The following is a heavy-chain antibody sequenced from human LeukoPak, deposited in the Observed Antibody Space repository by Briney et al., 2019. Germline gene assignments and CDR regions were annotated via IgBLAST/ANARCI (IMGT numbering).Heavy chain of an antibody. V-gene: IGHV1-18*01. J-gene: IGHJ4*02. Sequence: ASVKVSCKASGYTFTSYGISWVRQAPGQGLEWMGWISAYNGNTNYAQKLQGRVTMTTDTSTSTAYMELRSLRAEDTAVYYCARGKSGSSPTLLGYWGQGTLVTVSS. CDR2: ISAYNGNT. D-gene: IGHD1-26*01. CDR3: ARGKSGSSPTLLGY. CDR1: GYTFTSYG.